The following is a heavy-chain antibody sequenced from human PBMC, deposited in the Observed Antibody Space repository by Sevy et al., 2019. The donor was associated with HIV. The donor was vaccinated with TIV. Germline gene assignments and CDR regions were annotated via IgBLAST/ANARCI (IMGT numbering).Heavy chain of an antibody. Sequence: GGSLRLSCVTSGFTLRNHAMHWVRQAPGKGLEWVAVISSDGAIKYYADSVKGRFTFSRDNSKSTLYLQMNSLRPEDTAMYYCAKSYSGSYYIPYDAFDMWGQGSMVTVSS. CDR1: GFTLRNHA. CDR2: ISSDGAIK. D-gene: IGHD1-26*01. J-gene: IGHJ3*02. CDR3: AKSYSGSYYIPYDAFDM. V-gene: IGHV3-30-3*02.